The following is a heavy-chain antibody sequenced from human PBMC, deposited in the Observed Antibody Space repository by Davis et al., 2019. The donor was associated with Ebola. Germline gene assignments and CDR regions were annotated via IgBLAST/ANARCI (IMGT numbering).Heavy chain of an antibody. J-gene: IGHJ2*01. CDR3: ARHGFGDFWYFGL. CDR2: IGGSGGVT. V-gene: IGHV3-23*01. CDR1: EFIFSTYA. D-gene: IGHD4-17*01. Sequence: GESLKISCAASEFIFSTYAMNWVRQAPGKGLEWVSGIGGSGGVTFYADSVKGRFTISRDNSKNTLYLQMNNLRDEDTAMYYCARHGFGDFWYFGLWGRGTLVTVSS.